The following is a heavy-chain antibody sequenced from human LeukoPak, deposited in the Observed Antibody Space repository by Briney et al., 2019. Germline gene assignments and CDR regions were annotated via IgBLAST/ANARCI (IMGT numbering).Heavy chain of an antibody. CDR3: ARDTYFDSSGYFRDVFDI. D-gene: IGHD3-22*01. Sequence: SETLSLTCTVSGGSISSGTYYWSWIRQPAGKGLEWIGRIYTSGSTKYNPSLKSRVTISVDTSKNQFSLNLSSVTAADTAVYYCARDTYFDSSGYFRDVFDIWGQGTMVTVSS. J-gene: IGHJ3*02. CDR2: IYTSGST. CDR1: GGSISSGTYY. V-gene: IGHV4-61*02.